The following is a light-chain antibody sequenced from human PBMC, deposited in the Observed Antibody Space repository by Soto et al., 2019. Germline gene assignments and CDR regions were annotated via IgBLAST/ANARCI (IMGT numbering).Light chain of an antibody. CDR3: QQYNNWPPIT. J-gene: IGKJ5*01. CDR2: GTT. CDR1: QSVSSSY. Sequence: EIVMTQSPATLSVSPGEGATLSCRASQSVSSSYLAWYQQRRGQAPRLLIYGTTSRATGIPDRFSGSGSGTDFTLTISSLQSEDFAVYYCQQYNNWPPITFGQGTRLEI. V-gene: IGKV3D-15*01.